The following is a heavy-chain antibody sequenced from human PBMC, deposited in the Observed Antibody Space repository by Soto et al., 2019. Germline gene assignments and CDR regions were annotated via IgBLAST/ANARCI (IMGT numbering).Heavy chain of an antibody. CDR3: ARRTVVAGFDY. V-gene: IGHV1-69*13. J-gene: IGHJ4*02. CDR1: GYTFTSYA. CDR2: IIPIFGTA. D-gene: IGHD2-15*01. Sequence: GASVKVSCKASGYTFTSYAMHWVRQAPGQGLEWMGGIIPIFGTANYAQKFQGRVTITADESTSTAYMELSSLRSEDTAVYYCARRTVVAGFDYWGQGTLVTVSS.